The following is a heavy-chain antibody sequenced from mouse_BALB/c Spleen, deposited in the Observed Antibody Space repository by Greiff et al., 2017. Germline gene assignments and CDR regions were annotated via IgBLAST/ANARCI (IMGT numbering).Heavy chain of an antibody. D-gene: IGHD3-3*01. CDR3: TRGTAY. J-gene: IGHJ3*01. CDR1: GFTFSNYW. CDR2: IRLKSNNYAT. V-gene: IGHV6-6*02. Sequence: DVHLVESGGGLVQPGGSMKLSCVASGFTFSNYWMNWVRQSPEKGLEWVAEIRLKSNNYATHYAESVKGRFTISRDDSKSSVYLQMNNLRAEDTGIYYCTRGTAYWGQGTLVTVSA.